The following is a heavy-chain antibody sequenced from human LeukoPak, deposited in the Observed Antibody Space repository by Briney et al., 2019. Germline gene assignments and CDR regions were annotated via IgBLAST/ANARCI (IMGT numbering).Heavy chain of an antibody. Sequence: SETLSLTCAVSGGSISSSNWWSWVRQPPGKGLEWIGEIYHSGSTNYNPSLKSRVTISVDKSKNQFSLKLSSVTAAVTAGYYCARGGGDYYDSSGFDYWGQGTLVTVSS. V-gene: IGHV4-4*02. CDR2: IYHSGST. D-gene: IGHD3-22*01. J-gene: IGHJ4*02. CDR3: ARGGGDYYDSSGFDY. CDR1: GGSISSSNW.